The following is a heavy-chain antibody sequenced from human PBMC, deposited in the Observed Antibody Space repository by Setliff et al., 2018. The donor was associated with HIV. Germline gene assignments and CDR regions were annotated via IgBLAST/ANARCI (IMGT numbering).Heavy chain of an antibody. CDR2: IYYSGST. D-gene: IGHD6-13*01. CDR3: ARVPTSSWYVTTQRTKEYFQQ. V-gene: IGHV4-34*01. J-gene: IGHJ1*01. Sequence: KPSETLSLTCAVYGGSFSGYYWSWIRQHPGKGLEWIGYIYYSGSTYYNPSLKSRVTMSEDTSRNQFSLRLSSVTAADTAIYYCARVPTSSWYVTTQRTKEYFQQWGQGTLVTVSS. CDR1: GGSFSGYY.